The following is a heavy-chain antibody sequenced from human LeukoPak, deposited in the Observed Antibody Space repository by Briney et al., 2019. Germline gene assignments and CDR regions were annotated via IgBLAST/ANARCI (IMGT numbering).Heavy chain of an antibody. CDR1: GYTVTSYY. D-gene: IGHD3-16*01. V-gene: IGHV1-46*01. CDR3: AKSATSDTGETY. Sequence: ASVKVSCKASGYTVTSYYMHWVRQAPGQGLEWMGVINPSGDSTTYAQNFQGRVTMTRDTSTSTVYMELRSLRSEDTAIYYCAKSATSDTGETYWGQGTLVTVSS. J-gene: IGHJ4*02. CDR2: INPSGDST.